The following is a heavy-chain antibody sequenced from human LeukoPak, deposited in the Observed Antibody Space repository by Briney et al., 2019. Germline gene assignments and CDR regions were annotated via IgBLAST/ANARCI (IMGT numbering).Heavy chain of an antibody. CDR3: ARALGHFDY. J-gene: IGHJ4*02. D-gene: IGHD7-27*01. CDR2: IYYSGST. CDR1: GGSFSGYY. V-gene: IGHV4-59*08. Sequence: SETLSLTCAVYGGSFSGYYWSWIRQPPGKGLEWIGYIYYSGSTNYNPSLKSRVTISVDTSKNQFSLKLSSVTAADTAVYYCARALGHFDYWGQGTLVTVSS.